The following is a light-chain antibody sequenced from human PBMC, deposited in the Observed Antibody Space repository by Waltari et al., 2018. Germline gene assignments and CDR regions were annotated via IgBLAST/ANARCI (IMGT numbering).Light chain of an antibody. Sequence: DAVLTQSPLSLPATLGQPASISCKSSQSLVHRGGNTYLNWFQQRPGQSPRRLMYKVSPRDSGVPDRFSGSGSGTDFTLKISRVEAEDFGVYYCMQGTHWPYTFGQGTRLEIK. CDR2: KVS. V-gene: IGKV2-30*02. CDR3: MQGTHWPYT. CDR1: QSLVHRGGNTY. J-gene: IGKJ5*01.